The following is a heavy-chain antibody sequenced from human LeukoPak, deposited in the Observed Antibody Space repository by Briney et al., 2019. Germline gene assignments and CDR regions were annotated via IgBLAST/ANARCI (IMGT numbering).Heavy chain of an antibody. V-gene: IGHV4-31*03. J-gene: IGHJ4*02. CDR2: IYYSGST. CDR3: ARVRGSYRVDC. Sequence: PSETLSLTCTVSGGSISNSDYYWSWIRQHPGKGLEWIGYIYYSGSTYYNPSLKSRVSISVDTSKNQFSLKLSSVTAADTAVYYCARVRGSYRVDCWGQGALVTVSS. D-gene: IGHD1-26*01. CDR1: GGSISNSDYY.